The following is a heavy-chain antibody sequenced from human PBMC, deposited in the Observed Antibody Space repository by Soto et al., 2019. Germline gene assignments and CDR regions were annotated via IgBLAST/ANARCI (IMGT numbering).Heavy chain of an antibody. J-gene: IGHJ4*02. D-gene: IGHD3-10*01. V-gene: IGHV3-21*02. Sequence: QLVESGGGLVKPGGSLRLSCVASGFPFSSFSLNWIRQAPGKGLEWVSSIGRVSTYIYYADSVSVRFTVSRDNAKNAVYLQMNGLTSEDSGIYYCARVTAGSCSYQIDLWGQGRLVTVSS. CDR3: ARVTAGSCSYQIDL. CDR2: IGRVSTYI. CDR1: GFPFSSFS.